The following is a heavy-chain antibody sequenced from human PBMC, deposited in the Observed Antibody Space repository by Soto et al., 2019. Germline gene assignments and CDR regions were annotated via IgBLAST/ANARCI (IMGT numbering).Heavy chain of an antibody. CDR1: GGTFSSYA. CDR2: IIPIFGTA. D-gene: IGHD3-10*01. Sequence: QVQLVQSGAEVKKPGSSVKVSCKASGGTFSSYAISWVRQAPGQGLEWMGGIIPIFGTANYAQKFQGRVTITADESTSTXXXXXXXXXXXXXXXXXXXXXXXXXGSYYGMDVWGQGTTVTVSS. J-gene: IGHJ6*02. CDR3: XXXXXXXGSYYGMDV. V-gene: IGHV1-69*01.